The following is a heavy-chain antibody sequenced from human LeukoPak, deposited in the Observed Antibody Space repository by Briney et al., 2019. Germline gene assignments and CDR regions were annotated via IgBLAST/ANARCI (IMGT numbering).Heavy chain of an antibody. V-gene: IGHV4-61*02. CDR1: GGSISSGSSY. CDR2: LYTSGST. J-gene: IGHJ4*02. Sequence: PSQTLSLTCAVSGGSISSGSSYWSWIRQPAGKGLEWIGRLYTSGSTNYNPSLKSRVTTSVDTSKNQFSLKLSSVTAADTAVYYCARSLYYYDSSGYSDGIFDYWGQGTLVTVSS. CDR3: ARSLYYYDSSGYSDGIFDY. D-gene: IGHD3-22*01.